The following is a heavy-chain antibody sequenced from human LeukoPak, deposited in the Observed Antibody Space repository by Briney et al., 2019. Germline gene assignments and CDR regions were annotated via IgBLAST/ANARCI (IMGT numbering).Heavy chain of an antibody. J-gene: IGHJ4*02. CDR2: INHRGST. D-gene: IGHD6-13*01. V-gene: IGHV4-34*01. CDR1: GGSFSPYY. CDR3: ARVAAAAGYYFDY. Sequence: SETLSLTCTVYGGSFSPYYWNWIRQPPGKGLEWIGEINHRGSTTYNPSLKSRVTISLDTSKNQFSLKLSSVTAADTAVYYCARVAAAAGYYFDYWGQGTLVTVSS.